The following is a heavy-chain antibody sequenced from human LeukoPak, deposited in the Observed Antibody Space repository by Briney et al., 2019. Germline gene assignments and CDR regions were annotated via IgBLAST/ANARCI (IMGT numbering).Heavy chain of an antibody. Sequence: PSETLSLTCTVSGGSISSSSYYWGWIRQPPGKGLEWIGSIYYSGSTYYNPSLKSRVTISVDTSKNQFSLKLSSVTAADTAVYYCASLFLPVGDYYYYYMDVWGKGTTVTVSS. CDR3: ASLFLPVGDYYYYYMDV. CDR1: GGSISSSSYY. CDR2: IYYSGST. D-gene: IGHD2-15*01. J-gene: IGHJ6*03. V-gene: IGHV4-39*07.